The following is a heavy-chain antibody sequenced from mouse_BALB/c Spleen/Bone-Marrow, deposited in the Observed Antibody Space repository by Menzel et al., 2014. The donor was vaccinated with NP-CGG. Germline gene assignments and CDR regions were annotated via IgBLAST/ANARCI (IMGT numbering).Heavy chain of an antibody. Sequence: MQLVESGAELARPGASVKMSCKASGYAFTSYTMHWVKPRPGQGLEWIGYINPSSGYTNYNQKFKDKATLTADKSSSTAYMQLSSLTSEDSAVYYCARSLRWYFDVWGAGTTVTVSS. J-gene: IGHJ1*01. D-gene: IGHD1-1*01. CDR1: GYAFTSYT. V-gene: IGHV1-4*01. CDR2: INPSSGYT. CDR3: ARSLRWYFDV.